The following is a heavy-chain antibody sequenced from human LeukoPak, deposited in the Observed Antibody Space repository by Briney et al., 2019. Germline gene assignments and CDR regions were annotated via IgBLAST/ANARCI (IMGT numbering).Heavy chain of an antibody. CDR3: ARVPDWTYVPDY. Sequence: SETLSLTCTVSGGSISSDRFYWTWVRQPAGKGLEWIGRIKSSNTDYNPSLKSRVSISLDTSTNQFSLKLSSLTAADTAVYYCARVPDWTYVPDYWGQGTLVTVSS. CDR2: IKSSNT. J-gene: IGHJ4*02. V-gene: IGHV4-61*02. CDR1: GGSISSDRFY. D-gene: IGHD3-16*01.